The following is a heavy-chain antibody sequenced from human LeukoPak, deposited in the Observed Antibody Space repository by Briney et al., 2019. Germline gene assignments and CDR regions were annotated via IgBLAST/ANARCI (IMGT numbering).Heavy chain of an antibody. CDR2: INTDGSST. CDR3: AKPTIFGVVHGMDV. D-gene: IGHD3-3*01. CDR1: GFTFSSYW. V-gene: IGHV3-74*01. Sequence: GGSLRLSCAASGFTFSSYWTHWVRQAPGKGLVWVSRINTDGSSTTYADSVKGRFTISRDNAKNTLYLQMNSLRAEDTAVYYCAKPTIFGVVHGMDVWGQGTTVTVSS. J-gene: IGHJ6*02.